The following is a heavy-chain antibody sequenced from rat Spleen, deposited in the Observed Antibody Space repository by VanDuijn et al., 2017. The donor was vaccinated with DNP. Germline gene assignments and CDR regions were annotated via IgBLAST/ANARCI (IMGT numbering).Heavy chain of an antibody. CDR3: TRGGTYYFDY. V-gene: IGHV5S23*01. Sequence: EVQLVESDGGLVQPGRSLKVSCAASGFTFSSFPMAWVRQAPTKGLEWVATISSGGGATYYRDSVKGRFTVSRDDATSTLYLQMDSLRSEDTATYYCTRGGTYYFDYWGQGVMVTVSS. J-gene: IGHJ2*01. CDR1: GFTFSSFP. CDR2: ISSGGGAT.